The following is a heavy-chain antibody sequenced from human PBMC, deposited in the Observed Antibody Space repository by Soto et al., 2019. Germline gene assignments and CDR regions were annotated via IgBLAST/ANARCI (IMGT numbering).Heavy chain of an antibody. CDR3: ARVGTPMVIGNDFDY. CDR2: ISGSAGTT. CDR1: GFTFSLFA. Sequence: EVQLLESGGGLVQPGGSLRLSCAASGFTFSLFAMSWVRQAPGKGLEWVSGISGSAGTTYYTDSLKGRFTISRDNYKNTVYHQVNSLLSEDKAVYYCARVGTPMVIGNDFDYWGQGTLVTVSS. V-gene: IGHV3-23*01. J-gene: IGHJ4*02. D-gene: IGHD5-18*01.